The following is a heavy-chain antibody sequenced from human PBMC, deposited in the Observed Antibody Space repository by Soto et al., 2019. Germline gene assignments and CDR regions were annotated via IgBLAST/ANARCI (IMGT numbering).Heavy chain of an antibody. CDR1: GFSFRDYD. V-gene: IGHV3-30*03. J-gene: IGHJ5*02. D-gene: IGHD6-19*01. Sequence: QVQLVESGGGVVQPGRSLRLSCVVSGFSFRDYDMNWVRQVPGKGLEWVAVISYNGNDKYYADSVKGRFTLSRDTSKNTLYLQMISLRTEDTAVYYCVRVEGIAVTTWGQGTLVTVSS. CDR2: ISYNGNDK. CDR3: VRVEGIAVTT.